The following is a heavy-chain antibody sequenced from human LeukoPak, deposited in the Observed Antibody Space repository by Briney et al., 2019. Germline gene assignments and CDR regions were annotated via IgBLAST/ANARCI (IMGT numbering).Heavy chain of an antibody. J-gene: IGHJ4*02. Sequence: GGSLRLSCAASGFSFSDYWMTWVRQAPGKGLEWVANIKQDESEKYYVDSVKGRFTISRDNSKNTLYLQMNSLRAEDTAVYYCAKGHYGSGSYYSGPSGYFDYWGQGTLVTVSS. CDR3: AKGHYGSGSYYSGPSGYFDY. CDR1: GFSFSDYW. D-gene: IGHD3-10*01. V-gene: IGHV3-7*03. CDR2: IKQDESEK.